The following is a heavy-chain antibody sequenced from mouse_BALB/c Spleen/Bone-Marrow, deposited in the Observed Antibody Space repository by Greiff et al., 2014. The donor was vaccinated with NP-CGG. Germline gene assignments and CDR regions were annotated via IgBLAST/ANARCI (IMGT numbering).Heavy chain of an antibody. J-gene: IGHJ2*01. D-gene: IGHD4-1*01. V-gene: IGHV1-80*01. Sequence: QVQLKQSGAELVRPGSSVKISCKASGYAFSSYWMNWVKQRPGQGLEWIGQIYPGDGDTNYNGKFKGKATLTADKSSSTAYMQLSSLTSEDSAGYFCARVRNWADYWGQGTTLTVSA. CDR1: GYAFSSYW. CDR3: ARVRNWADY. CDR2: IYPGDGDT.